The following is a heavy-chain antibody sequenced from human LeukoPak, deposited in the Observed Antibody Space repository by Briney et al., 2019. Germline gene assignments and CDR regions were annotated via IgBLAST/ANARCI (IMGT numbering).Heavy chain of an antibody. V-gene: IGHV4-34*01. CDR1: GGSFSGYY. J-gene: IGHJ6*02. D-gene: IGHD2-15*01. Sequence: SETLSLTCAVYGGSFSGYYWSWIRQPPGKGLEWIGEINHSGSTNYNPSLKSRVAISLDTSKNQFSLNLSSVTAADTAVYYCARDRVVDATFYKYDAMDVWGQGPRSPSP. CDR2: INHSGST. CDR3: ARDRVVDATFYKYDAMDV.